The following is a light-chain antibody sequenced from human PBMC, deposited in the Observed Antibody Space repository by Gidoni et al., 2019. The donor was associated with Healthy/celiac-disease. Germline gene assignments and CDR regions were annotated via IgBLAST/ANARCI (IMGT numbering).Light chain of an antibody. V-gene: IGLV1-44*01. Sequence: SVLTPPPSASGPPGQSVTISCSGSSANIGSNTVNWYQQLPGTAPKLPIYSNNQRPSGVPDRFSGSKYGTSASLAISGLKYEDEADYYCAAWDDSLKGVFGGGTKLTVL. CDR3: AAWDDSLKGV. CDR1: SANIGSNT. J-gene: IGLJ2*01. CDR2: SNN.